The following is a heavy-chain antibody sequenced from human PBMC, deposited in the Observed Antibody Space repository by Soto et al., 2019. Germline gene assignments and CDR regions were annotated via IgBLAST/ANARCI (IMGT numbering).Heavy chain of an antibody. Sequence: GESLKLSCEASGYSFTRYWIAWVRQMPGKGLEWMGIISPPASDTRYSPSFQGQVTISADNSTSTTYLQWSSLKDSDTAMYYCARQRIGARLHAFDIWGQGTMVTVSS. V-gene: IGHV5-51*01. D-gene: IGHD6-6*01. CDR1: GYSFTRYW. CDR2: ISPPASDT. CDR3: ARQRIGARLHAFDI. J-gene: IGHJ3*02.